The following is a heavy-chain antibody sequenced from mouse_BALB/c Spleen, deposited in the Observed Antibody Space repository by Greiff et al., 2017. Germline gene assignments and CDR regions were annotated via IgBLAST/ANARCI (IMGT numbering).Heavy chain of an antibody. CDR2: ISYDGSN. CDR1: GYSITSGYY. D-gene: IGHD2-1*01. Sequence: EVQVVESGPGLVKPSQSLSLTCSVTGYSITSGYYWNWIRQFPGNKLEWMGYISYDGSNNYNPSLKNRISITRDTSKNQFFLKLNSVTTEDTATYYCARPNGNYLAWFAYWGQGTLVTVSA. V-gene: IGHV3-6*02. J-gene: IGHJ3*01. CDR3: ARPNGNYLAWFAY.